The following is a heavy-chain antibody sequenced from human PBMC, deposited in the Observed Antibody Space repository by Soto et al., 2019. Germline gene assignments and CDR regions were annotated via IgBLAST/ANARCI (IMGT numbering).Heavy chain of an antibody. CDR3: ARITRYNYGLDV. V-gene: IGHV4-39*01. J-gene: IGHJ6*02. Sequence: SETLSLTCTVSGGSISSSSYYWGWIRQPPGKGLEWIGSIYYTGSTSYNPSLKSRITISVDTSKSQFALKLSSVTAADTAVYYCARITRYNYGLDVWGQGPTVTVSS. CDR1: GGSISSSSYY. D-gene: IGHD3-10*01. CDR2: IYYTGST.